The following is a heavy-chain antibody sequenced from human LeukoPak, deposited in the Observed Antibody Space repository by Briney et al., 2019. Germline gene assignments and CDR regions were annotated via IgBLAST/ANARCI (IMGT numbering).Heavy chain of an antibody. CDR3: ARAVLRFLEWSVSINYFDY. Sequence: PGGSLRLSCAASGFTVSSNYMSWVRQAPGKGLEWVSVIYSCGSTYYADSVKGRFTISRDNSKNTLYLQTNSLRSDDTAVYYCARAVLRFLEWSVSINYFDYWGQGTLVTVSS. CDR1: GFTVSSNY. J-gene: IGHJ4*02. D-gene: IGHD3-3*01. CDR2: IYSCGST. V-gene: IGHV3-53*05.